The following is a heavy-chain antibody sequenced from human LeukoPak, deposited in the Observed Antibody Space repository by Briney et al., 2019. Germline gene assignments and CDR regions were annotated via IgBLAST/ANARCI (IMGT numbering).Heavy chain of an antibody. J-gene: IGHJ4*02. CDR2: IYYSGST. V-gene: IGHV4-39*02. CDR1: GGSISSSSYY. D-gene: IGHD2-15*01. CDR3: ARDPAAIVVVVAATWHYFDY. Sequence: SETLSLTCTVSGGSISSSSYYWGWIRQPPGKGLEWIGSIYYSGSTYYNPSLKSRVTISVDTSKNQFSLKLSSVTAADTAAYYCARDPAAIVVVVAATWHYFDYWGQGTLVTVSS.